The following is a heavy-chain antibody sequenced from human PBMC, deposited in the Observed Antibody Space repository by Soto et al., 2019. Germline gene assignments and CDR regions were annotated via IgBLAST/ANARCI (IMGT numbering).Heavy chain of an antibody. CDR1: GYSFTSYW. Sequence: GESLKISCKGSGYSFTSYWISWVRQMPGKGLEWMGRIDPSDSYTNYSPSFQGHVTISADKSISTAYLQWSSLKASDTAMYYCARHGFTMVRGVILDYYYYGMDAWGQGTTVTVS. CDR3: ARHGFTMVRGVILDYYYYGMDA. J-gene: IGHJ6*02. CDR2: IDPSDSYT. D-gene: IGHD3-10*01. V-gene: IGHV5-10-1*01.